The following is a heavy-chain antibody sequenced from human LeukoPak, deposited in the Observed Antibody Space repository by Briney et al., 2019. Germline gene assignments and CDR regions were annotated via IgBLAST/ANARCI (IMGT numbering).Heavy chain of an antibody. J-gene: IGHJ3*02. CDR3: ARDYSSVAFDI. Sequence: PGGSLRLSCAASGFTFSSYEMNWVSQPPGNGLEWVSCISSSGSTIYYADSVKGRFTISRDNAKNSLYLQMNILRAEETAVYYCARDYSSVAFDIWGQGTMVTVSS. V-gene: IGHV3-48*03. D-gene: IGHD5-18*01. CDR1: GFTFSSYE. CDR2: ISSSGSTI.